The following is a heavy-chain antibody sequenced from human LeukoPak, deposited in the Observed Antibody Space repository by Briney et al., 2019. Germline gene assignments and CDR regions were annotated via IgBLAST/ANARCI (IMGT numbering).Heavy chain of an antibody. J-gene: IGHJ4*02. D-gene: IGHD3-22*01. CDR2: IYYSGST. V-gene: IGHV4-39*07. CDR3: ARVPFSYNYDSSGYSAIDY. Sequence: SGTLSLTCTVSGGSISSSSYYWGWIRQPPGKGLEWIGSIYYSGSTYYNSSLKSRVTIAVDTSKNQFSLKLSSVTAADTAMYYCARVPFSYNYDSSGYSAIDYWGQGTLVTVSS. CDR1: GGSISSSSYY.